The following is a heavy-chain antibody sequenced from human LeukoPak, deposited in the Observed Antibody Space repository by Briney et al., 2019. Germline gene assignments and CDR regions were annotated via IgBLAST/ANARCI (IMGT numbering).Heavy chain of an antibody. CDR3: AKGVVVTTFDY. D-gene: IGHD4-23*01. J-gene: IGHJ4*02. CDR2: IWYDGSNK. CDR1: GFTFSSYG. Sequence: GRSLRLSCAASGFTFSSYGMHWVRQAPGKGLEWVAVIWYDGSNKYYADSVKGRFTISRDNSKNTLYLQMNSLRAEDTAVYYCAKGVVVTTFDYWGQGTLVTVSS. V-gene: IGHV3-33*06.